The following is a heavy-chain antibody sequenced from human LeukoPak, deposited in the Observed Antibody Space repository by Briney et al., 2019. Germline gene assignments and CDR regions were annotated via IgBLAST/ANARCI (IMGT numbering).Heavy chain of an antibody. J-gene: IGHJ6*03. CDR2: ISGSGDST. CDR3: ARALDYYYYYMDV. CDR1: GFTFSSYG. Sequence: GGSLRLSCAASGFTFSSYGMSWVRQAPGKGLEWGSAISGSGDSTYYADSVKGRFTISRDNAKNSLYLQMNSLRAEDTAVYYCARALDYYYYYMDVWGKGTTVTISS. V-gene: IGHV3-23*01.